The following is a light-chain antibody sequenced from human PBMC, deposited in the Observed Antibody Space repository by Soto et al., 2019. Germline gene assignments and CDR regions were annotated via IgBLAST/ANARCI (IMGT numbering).Light chain of an antibody. V-gene: IGKV1-39*01. CDR1: QSISSY. CDR2: AAS. J-gene: IGKJ2*02. CDR3: QQSYSTPCT. Sequence: DIQMTQSPSSLSASVGDRVTINCRASQSISSYLNWYQQKPGKAPKLLIQAASSLQSGVPSRFSGSGSGTDFTLTISSLQPEDFATYYCQQSYSTPCTFGQGTKLEIK.